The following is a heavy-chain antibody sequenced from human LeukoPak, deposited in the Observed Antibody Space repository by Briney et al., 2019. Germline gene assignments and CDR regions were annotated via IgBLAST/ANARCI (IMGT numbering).Heavy chain of an antibody. V-gene: IGHV3-30*18. CDR1: GFTLSGHA. CDR2: ISYDGSSS. CDR3: AKDWGQRGVGASLGH. Sequence: GGSLRLSCAASGFTLSGHAMVWVRQGPGKGLEWVSFISYDGSSSVYADSVMGRFTISRDNSKNTVDLQINSLRYEDTAIYYCAKDWGQRGVGASLGHWGQGTLVIVSS. J-gene: IGHJ4*02. D-gene: IGHD1-26*01.